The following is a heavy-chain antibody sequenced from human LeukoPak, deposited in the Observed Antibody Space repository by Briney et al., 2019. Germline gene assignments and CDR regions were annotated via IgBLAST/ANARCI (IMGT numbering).Heavy chain of an antibody. CDR3: ARIITGTTTAFDI. V-gene: IGHV4-4*07. Sequence: PSETLSLTCTVSGGSISGYYWSWIRQPAGKGLEWIGRIYTSGSTHYNPSLKSRVTMSVDTSKNQFSLKLSSVTAADTAVYYCARIITGTTTAFDIWAKGQLSPSLQ. D-gene: IGHD1-7*01. J-gene: IGHJ3*02. CDR1: GGSISGYY. CDR2: IYTSGST.